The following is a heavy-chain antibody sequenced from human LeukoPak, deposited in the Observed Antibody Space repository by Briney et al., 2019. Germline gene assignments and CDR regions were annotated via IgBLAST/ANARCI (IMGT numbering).Heavy chain of an antibody. J-gene: IGHJ3*02. CDR3: AKALARGYSSSWYWFNDAFDI. V-gene: IGHV1-18*01. CDR2: ISAYNGNT. CDR1: GYTFTSYG. Sequence: ASVKVSCKASGYTFTSYGISWVRQAPGQGLEWMGWISAYNGNTNYAQKLQGRVTMTTDTSTSTAYMELRSLRSDDTAVYYCAKALARGYSSSWYWFNDAFDIWGQGTMVTVSS. D-gene: IGHD6-13*01.